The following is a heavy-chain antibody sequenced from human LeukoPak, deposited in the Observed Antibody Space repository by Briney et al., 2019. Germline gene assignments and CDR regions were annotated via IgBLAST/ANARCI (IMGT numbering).Heavy chain of an antibody. D-gene: IGHD6-19*01. CDR3: ARQGKAVAGGFDY. V-gene: IGHV3-21*01. Sequence: GGSLRLSCAASGFTFSSYSMSWVRQAPGKGPEWVSSISSRSSYIYDADSLKGRFTISRDNAKNSLYLQMNSLRAEDTAVYYCARQGKAVAGGFDYWGQGTLVTVSS. CDR2: ISSRSSYI. CDR1: GFTFSSYS. J-gene: IGHJ4*02.